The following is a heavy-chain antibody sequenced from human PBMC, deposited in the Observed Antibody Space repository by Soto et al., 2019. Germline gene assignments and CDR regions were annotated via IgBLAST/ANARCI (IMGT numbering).Heavy chain of an antibody. Sequence: SETLSLTCAVYGGSFSGYYWSWIRQPPGKGLEWIGEINHSGSTNYNPSLKSRVTISVDTSKNQFSLKLRSGTAADTAVYYCARDEDSGYYYYDYWGQGTPVTVSS. V-gene: IGHV4-34*01. CDR1: GGSFSGYY. J-gene: IGHJ4*02. D-gene: IGHD3-22*01. CDR2: INHSGST. CDR3: ARDEDSGYYYYDY.